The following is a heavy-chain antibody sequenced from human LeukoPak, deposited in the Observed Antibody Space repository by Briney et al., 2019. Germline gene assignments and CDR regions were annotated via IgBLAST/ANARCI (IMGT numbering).Heavy chain of an antibody. CDR3: ARGMTNPFDY. CDR2: IYSGGST. CDR1: GFTFSSYA. D-gene: IGHD4-11*01. J-gene: IGHJ4*02. V-gene: IGHV3-53*04. Sequence: GGSLRLSCAASGFTFSSYAMSWVRQAPGKGLEWVSVIYSGGSTYYADSVKGRFTISRHNSENTLYLQMNSLRAEDTDVYYCARGMTNPFDYWGQGTLVTVSS.